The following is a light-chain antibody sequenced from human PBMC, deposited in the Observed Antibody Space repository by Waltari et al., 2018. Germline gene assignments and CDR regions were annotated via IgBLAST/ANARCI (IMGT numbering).Light chain of an antibody. Sequence: QSVLSQPPSASGTPGQRVTISCSGSFSNVGSNPVNCYQQLPGAAPRLLIFTNDHRPSGVPDRSSGSKSGTSASLAISGLQSEDAADYYCAAWDDTLDGVLFGGGTKLTVL. CDR3: AAWDDTLDGVL. CDR2: TND. J-gene: IGLJ2*01. CDR1: FSNVGSNP. V-gene: IGLV1-44*01.